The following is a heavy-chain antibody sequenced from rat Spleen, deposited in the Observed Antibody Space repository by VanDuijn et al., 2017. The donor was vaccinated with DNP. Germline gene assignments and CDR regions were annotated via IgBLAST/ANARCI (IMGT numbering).Heavy chain of an antibody. J-gene: IGHJ2*01. CDR2: ISSGGST. CDR3: ARWSDY. CDR1: GFSLTGYG. V-gene: IGHV2S12*01. Sequence: QEQLKESGPGLVQPSLTLSLTCTVSGFSLTGYGVSWVRQPPGKGLEWIAAISSGGSTYYNSALRSRLSIRRDTSKSQVFLKMNSLQTEDTAMYFCARWSDYWGQGVMVTVSS.